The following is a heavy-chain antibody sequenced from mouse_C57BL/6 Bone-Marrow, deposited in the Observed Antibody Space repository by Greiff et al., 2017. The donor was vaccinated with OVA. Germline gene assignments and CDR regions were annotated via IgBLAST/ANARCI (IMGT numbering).Heavy chain of an antibody. CDR2: IRNKANGYTT. J-gene: IGHJ1*03. V-gene: IGHV7-3*01. CDR1: GFTFTDYY. Sequence: EVHLVESGGGLVQPGGSLSLSCAASGFTFTDYYMSWVRQPPGKALEWLGFIRNKANGYTTEYSASVKGRFTISRDNSQSILYLQMNALIAEDSATYYCARYEGGYWYFDVWGTGTTVTVSS. CDR3: ARYEGGYWYFDV.